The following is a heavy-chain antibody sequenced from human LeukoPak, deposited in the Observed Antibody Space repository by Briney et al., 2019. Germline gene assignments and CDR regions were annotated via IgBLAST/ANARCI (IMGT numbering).Heavy chain of an antibody. CDR3: ARGSFSADAPLVLDYFHH. CDR1: GYTFTSYG. J-gene: IGHJ1*01. V-gene: IGHV1-2*02. CDR2: INPNSGGT. D-gene: IGHD5-18*01. Sequence: ASVKVSCKASGYTFTSYGISWVRQAPGQGLEWVGWINPNSGGTNYAQKFQGRVTMTRDTSISTAYMELSRLKSDDTAVYYCARGSFSADAPLVLDYFHHWGQGTLVTVSS.